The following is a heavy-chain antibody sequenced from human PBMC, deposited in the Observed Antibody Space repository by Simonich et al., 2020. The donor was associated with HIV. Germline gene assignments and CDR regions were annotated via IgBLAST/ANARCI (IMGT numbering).Heavy chain of an antibody. D-gene: IGHD3-10*01. CDR3: AKDYGSGSYAIDY. CDR2: ISRSSSYI. CDR1: GFTFSSYS. J-gene: IGHJ4*02. V-gene: IGHV3-21*01. Sequence: EVQLVESGGGLVKPGGSLRLSCAASGFTFSSYSMNGVRQAPGKGLEWDSSISRSSSYIDYADSLKGRFTISRDNAKNSLYLQMNSLRAEDTAVYYCAKDYGSGSYAIDYWGQGTLVTVSS.